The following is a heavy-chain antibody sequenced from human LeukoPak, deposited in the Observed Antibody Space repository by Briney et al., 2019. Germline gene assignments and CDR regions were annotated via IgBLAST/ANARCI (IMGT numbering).Heavy chain of an antibody. CDR3: ARVVGAYDASDI. J-gene: IGHJ3*02. CDR2: IYYSGST. Sequence: SQTLSLTCTVSGGSISSGDYYWSWIRQPPGKGLEWIGYIYYSGSTYYNPSLKSRVTISVDTSKNQFSLKLSSVTAADTAVYYCARVVGAYDASDIWGQGTMVTVSS. CDR1: GGSISSGDYY. V-gene: IGHV4-30-4*01. D-gene: IGHD1-26*01.